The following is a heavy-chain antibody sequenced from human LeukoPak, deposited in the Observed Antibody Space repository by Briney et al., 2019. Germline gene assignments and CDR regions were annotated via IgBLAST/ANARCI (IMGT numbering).Heavy chain of an antibody. Sequence: ASVKVSCNASGCTFTDQYMHWVRQAPGQGLEWMGWINPNSGSTNYAQKFQGRVTMTRDTSISTAYMELYRLTSDDTAMYYCTRNGRGLNWFDPWGQGTLVTVSS. J-gene: IGHJ5*02. CDR1: GCTFTDQY. CDR3: TRNGRGLNWFDP. CDR2: INPNSGST. V-gene: IGHV1-2*02. D-gene: IGHD3-10*02.